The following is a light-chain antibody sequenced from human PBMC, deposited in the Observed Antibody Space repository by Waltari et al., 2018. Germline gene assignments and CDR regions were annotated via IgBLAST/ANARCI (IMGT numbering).Light chain of an antibody. CDR2: AAT. Sequence: DIQMTQSPSTLSASVGDRVTITCRASQSISTYLNWYQQKPGKAPSLLIFAATSLQSGVPSRFSGSGSGTESTLTINNLQPEDFATYYCQQGYSSPPYTFGQGTELLI. CDR1: QSISTY. J-gene: IGKJ2*01. CDR3: QQGYSSPPYT. V-gene: IGKV1-39*01.